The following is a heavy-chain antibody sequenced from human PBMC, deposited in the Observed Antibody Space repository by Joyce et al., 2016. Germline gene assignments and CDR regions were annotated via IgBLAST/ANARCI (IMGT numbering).Heavy chain of an antibody. D-gene: IGHD5-18*01. CDR2: IYWDDDA. Sequence: QITVKESGPTLVKPTQTLTLTCTFSGFSRSTSGVGVDWIHQPPGKALEWLALIYWDDDARYSPSLKTRLTITKDTSKNQVVLRMTNMDPVDTATYYCAHRRGDTAVNYWGQGALVTVSS. CDR1: GFSRSTSGVG. J-gene: IGHJ4*02. V-gene: IGHV2-5*02. CDR3: AHRRGDTAVNY.